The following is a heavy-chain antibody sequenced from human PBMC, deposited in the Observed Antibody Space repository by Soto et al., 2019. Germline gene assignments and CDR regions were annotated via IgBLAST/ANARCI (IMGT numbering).Heavy chain of an antibody. J-gene: IGHJ3*02. Sequence: ASVKVCCKASGYTFTSYGISWVRQAPGQGLEWMGWISAYNGNTNYAQKIQGRVTMTTDTPTSTAYMELRSRRSDDTAVYYCARPQYYYDSSGYYEGAFAIWGQGTMVTVSS. D-gene: IGHD3-22*01. CDR3: ARPQYYYDSSGYYEGAFAI. V-gene: IGHV1-18*01. CDR1: GYTFTSYG. CDR2: ISAYNGNT.